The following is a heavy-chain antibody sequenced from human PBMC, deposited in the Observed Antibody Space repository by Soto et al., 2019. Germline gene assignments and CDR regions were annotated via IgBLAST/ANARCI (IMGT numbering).Heavy chain of an antibody. CDR3: ARIAAAGTDY. Sequence: QVQLQQWGAGLLKPSETLSLTCAVYGGSFSGYYWSWIRQPPGKGLEWIGEINHSGSTNYNPSLKSRVTISVDTSKNQFSLKLSSVTAADTAVYYCARIAAAGTDYWGQGTLVTVSS. J-gene: IGHJ4*02. CDR1: GGSFSGYY. CDR2: INHSGST. V-gene: IGHV4-34*01. D-gene: IGHD6-13*01.